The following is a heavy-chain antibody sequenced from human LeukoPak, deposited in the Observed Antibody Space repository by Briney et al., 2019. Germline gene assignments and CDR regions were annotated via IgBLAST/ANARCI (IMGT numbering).Heavy chain of an antibody. CDR2: ISDTGDST. D-gene: IGHD4-17*01. CDR1: GFTFSSYA. CDR3: AKDPMTSVTTTAY. Sequence: GGSLRLSCAASGFTFSSYATSWVRQAPGKGLEWVSSISDTGDSTYYADSVKGRFTISRDNSKNTLYLQMNSLRAEDTAVYYCAKDPMTSVTTTAYWGQGTLVTVSS. V-gene: IGHV3-23*01. J-gene: IGHJ4*02.